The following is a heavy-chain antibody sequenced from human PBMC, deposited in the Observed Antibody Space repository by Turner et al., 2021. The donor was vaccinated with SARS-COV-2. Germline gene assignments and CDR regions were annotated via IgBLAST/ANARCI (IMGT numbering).Heavy chain of an antibody. V-gene: IGHV3-21*01. CDR2: ISSGSTYK. CDR1: GFTFSSFG. Sequence: EVQLVESGGGLVKPGGSLRLSCAASGFTFSSFGMNWVRQAPGKGLEWVSSISSGSTYKYYADSVKGRFTSSRDNAKNSLYLQMNSLRAEDTAVYYCARDYHFDYWGQGTLVTVSS. J-gene: IGHJ4*02. CDR3: ARDYHFDY.